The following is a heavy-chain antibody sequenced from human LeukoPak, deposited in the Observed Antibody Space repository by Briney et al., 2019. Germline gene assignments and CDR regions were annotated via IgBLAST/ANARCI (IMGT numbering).Heavy chain of an antibody. CDR1: GASISSSNW. V-gene: IGHV4-4*02. D-gene: IGHD2-2*01. CDR2: IYHSGST. CDR3: ARDTGCSSTSCYGIDY. J-gene: IGHJ4*02. Sequence: SGTLSLTCAVSGASISSSNWWSWVRQPPGKGLEWIGEIYHSGSTNYNPSLKSRVTISVDKSKNQFSLKLSSVTAADTAVYYCARDTGCSSTSCYGIDYWGQGTLVTVSS.